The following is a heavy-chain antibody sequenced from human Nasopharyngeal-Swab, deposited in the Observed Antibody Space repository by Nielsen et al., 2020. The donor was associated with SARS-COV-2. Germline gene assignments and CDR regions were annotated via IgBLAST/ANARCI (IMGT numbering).Heavy chain of an antibody. V-gene: IGHV3-23*01. Sequence: GGSLRPSCAASGFTFSNYAMNWVRQAPGKGLEWVSSISDSGGSTSYSDSVRGRFTISRVNSKNTLYLQMNSLRAEDTAVYYCAKETPQSWLPDYWGQGTLVTVSS. CDR2: ISDSGGST. CDR3: AKETPQSWLPDY. CDR1: GFTFSNYA. D-gene: IGHD5-18*01. J-gene: IGHJ4*02.